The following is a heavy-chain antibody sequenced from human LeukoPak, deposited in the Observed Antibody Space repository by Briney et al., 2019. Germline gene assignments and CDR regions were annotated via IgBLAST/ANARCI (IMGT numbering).Heavy chain of an antibody. CDR2: IYHSGST. V-gene: IGHV4-38-2*02. D-gene: IGHD4-23*01. CDR1: GYSISSGYY. Sequence: PSGTLSLTCTVSGYSISSGYYWGWIRQPPGKGLEWIGSIYHSGSTYYNPSLKSRVTISVDTSKNQFSLKLSSVTAADTAVYYCARDRDYGGNSRWYFDLWGRGTLVTVSS. J-gene: IGHJ2*01. CDR3: ARDRDYGGNSRWYFDL.